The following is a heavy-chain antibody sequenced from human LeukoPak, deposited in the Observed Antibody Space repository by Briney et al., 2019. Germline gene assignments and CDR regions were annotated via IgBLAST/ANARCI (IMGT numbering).Heavy chain of an antibody. CDR3: ARDSRRELLHAFDI. Sequence: PSETLSLTCTVSGGSISTYYWSWIRQPPGKGLEWIAYIDYSASANYNPSLKSRVTISVDTSKNQFSLKLSSVTAADTAVYYCARDSRRELLHAFDIWGQGTMVTVSS. CDR2: IDYSASA. D-gene: IGHD1-7*01. J-gene: IGHJ3*02. V-gene: IGHV4-59*01. CDR1: GGSISTYY.